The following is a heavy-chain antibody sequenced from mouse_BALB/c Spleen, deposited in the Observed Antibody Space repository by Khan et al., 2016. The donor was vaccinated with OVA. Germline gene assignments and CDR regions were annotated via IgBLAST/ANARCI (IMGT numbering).Heavy chain of an antibody. CDR1: GYSISSDYA. J-gene: IGHJ2*01. Sequence: EVQLVESGPGLVKPSQSLSLSCTVTGYSISSDYAWTWIRQFPGNKLGWMGYIDYSGTTSYNPSLTSRIPITPDTSKNQFFLQLNSVHTEDTATFYCASSRCYYRYAFFAYWGQGTTLTVSS. CDR2: IDYSGTT. D-gene: IGHD2-14*01. CDR3: ASSRCYYRYAFFAY. V-gene: IGHV3-2*02.